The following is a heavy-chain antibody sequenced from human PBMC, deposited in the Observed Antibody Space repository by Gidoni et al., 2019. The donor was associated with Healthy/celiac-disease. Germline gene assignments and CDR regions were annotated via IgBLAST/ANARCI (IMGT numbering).Heavy chain of an antibody. CDR2: ISSSSSTI. Sequence: EVQLVESGGGLVQPGGSLRLSCAASGFTFSSYSMNWVRQAPGKGLEWVSYISSSSSTIYYADSVKGRFTISRDNAKNSLFLQMNSLRAEDTAVYYCASPTYYYDSSGLHYWGQGTLVTVSS. CDR3: ASPTYYYDSSGLHY. CDR1: GFTFSSYS. V-gene: IGHV3-48*04. J-gene: IGHJ4*02. D-gene: IGHD3-22*01.